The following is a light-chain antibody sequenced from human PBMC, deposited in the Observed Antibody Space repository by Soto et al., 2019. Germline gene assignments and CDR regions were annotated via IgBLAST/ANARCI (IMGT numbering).Light chain of an antibody. CDR2: RAS. CDR3: QPCHSAACT. V-gene: IGKV1-27*01. CDR1: LGIGDS. Sequence: DIQMTQSPSSLSASAGDRVTITCRASLGIGDSLAWYQQRPGKVPHLLIYRASTLHSGVPSRFSGSGSGTDFTLTISSLQPEDVASYFCQPCHSAACTFGPGTKVDIK. J-gene: IGKJ3*01.